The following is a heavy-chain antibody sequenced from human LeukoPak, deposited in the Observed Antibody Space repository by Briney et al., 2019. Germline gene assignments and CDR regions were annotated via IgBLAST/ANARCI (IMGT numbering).Heavy chain of an antibody. CDR1: GGSISNYY. D-gene: IGHD6-19*01. J-gene: IGHJ6*02. CDR3: ARQLAVAGTYYYYYYGMDV. V-gene: IGHV4-59*01. CDR2: IYYSGST. Sequence: SETLSLTCSVSGGSISNYYWSWIRQPPGKGLEWIGYIYYSGSTNYNPSLKSRVTISLDTSKNQFSLRLNSVTAADTAVYYCARQLAVAGTYYYYYYGMDVWGQGTTVTVSS.